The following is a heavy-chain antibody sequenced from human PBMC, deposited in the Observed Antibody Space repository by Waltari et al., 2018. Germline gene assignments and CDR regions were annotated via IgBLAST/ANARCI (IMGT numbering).Heavy chain of an antibody. D-gene: IGHD5-12*01. J-gene: IGHJ3*01. CDR3: ATYIGASVGTAAFDV. CDR2: MSYTGAT. CDR1: GVSITSNLHY. V-gene: IGHV4-39*01. Sequence: QLQLQESGPGLVKPSETLSLTCSVSGVSITSNLHYWGWIRQPPGQGLEWIGTMSYTGATYSSPSLQSRVTISRDTSKNQLSLTLGSVTAADTAVYYCATYIGASVGTAAFDVWGQGTMVTVSS.